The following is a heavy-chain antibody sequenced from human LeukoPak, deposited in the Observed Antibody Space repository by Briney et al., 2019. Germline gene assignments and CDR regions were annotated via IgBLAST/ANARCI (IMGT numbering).Heavy chain of an antibody. CDR2: IYYSGGT. CDR3: ARAKAAAGSRLVWFDP. Sequence: PSETLSLTCTVSGGSISSSSYYWGWIRQPPGRGLEWIGSIYYSGGTYYNPSLKSRVTISVDTSKNQFSLKLSSVTAADTAVYYCARAKAAAGSRLVWFDPWGQGTLVTVSS. J-gene: IGHJ5*02. V-gene: IGHV4-39*07. D-gene: IGHD6-13*01. CDR1: GGSISSSSYY.